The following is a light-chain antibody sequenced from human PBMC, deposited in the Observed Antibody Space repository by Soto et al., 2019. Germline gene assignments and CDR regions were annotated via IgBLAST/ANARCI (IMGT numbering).Light chain of an antibody. CDR3: QQRYTAPWT. CDR1: QSVLYNSDNKNY. Sequence: DIVMTQSPDSLALSLGERATINCKSSQSVLYNSDNKNYLAWYQQKPGQPPKLLISWAATRESGVPDRFSGSGSGTDFNRTISSLQAEDVAVYYCQQRYTAPWTFGQGTKVEIK. J-gene: IGKJ1*01. V-gene: IGKV4-1*01. CDR2: WAA.